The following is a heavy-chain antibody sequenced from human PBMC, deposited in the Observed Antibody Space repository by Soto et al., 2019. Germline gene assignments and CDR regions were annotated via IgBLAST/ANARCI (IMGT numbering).Heavy chain of an antibody. CDR2: IWYDGSNK. CDR3: AKDNRVATTIEY. CDR1: GFTFRSFG. Sequence: PGGSLRLSCGSSGFTFRSFGMHWVRQAPGKGLEWVAVIWYDGSNKYYADSVKGRFTVSRDNSKNTLYLQMNSLRAEDTAVYYCAKDNRVATTIEYWGQGTLVTVS. J-gene: IGHJ4*02. D-gene: IGHD5-12*01. V-gene: IGHV3-33*06.